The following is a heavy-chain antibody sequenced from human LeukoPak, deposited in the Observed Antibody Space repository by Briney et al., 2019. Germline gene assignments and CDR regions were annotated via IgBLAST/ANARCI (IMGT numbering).Heavy chain of an antibody. D-gene: IGHD2-21*02. V-gene: IGHV1-69*05. J-gene: IGHJ5*02. CDR2: IIPIFGTA. Sequence: ASVKVSCKASGGTFSSYAISWVRQAPGQGLEWMGGIIPIFGTANYAQKFQGRVTITTDESTSTAYMELSSLRSEDTAVYYCAREVGDSDSDNWFDPWGQGTLVTVSS. CDR3: AREVGDSDSDNWFDP. CDR1: GGTFSSYA.